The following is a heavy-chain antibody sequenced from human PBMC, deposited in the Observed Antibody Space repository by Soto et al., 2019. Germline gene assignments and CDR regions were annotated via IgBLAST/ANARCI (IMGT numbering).Heavy chain of an antibody. CDR2: INAANGNT. Sequence: SVRVSCQASGYTFTSYAMHWVRQAPGQMLEWMGWINAANGNTKYSQNFQGRVGITTDTCASTACIEMSSLRSEATAVYSCASKPDGDYVAFGYWGEGTL. J-gene: IGHJ4*02. CDR1: GYTFTSYA. V-gene: IGHV1-3*01. CDR3: ASKPDGDYVAFGY. D-gene: IGHD4-17*01.